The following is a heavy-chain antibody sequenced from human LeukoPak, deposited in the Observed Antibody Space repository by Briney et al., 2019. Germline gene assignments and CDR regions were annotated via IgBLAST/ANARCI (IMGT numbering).Heavy chain of an antibody. D-gene: IGHD3-10*01. CDR2: INHSGST. CDR1: GGSFSGYY. V-gene: IGHV4-34*01. CDR3: ARSMVREVILSARRANWFDP. J-gene: IGHJ5*02. Sequence: SETLSFACAVYGGSFSGYYWSWLRQPPGKGLEWIGEINHSGSTSYNPSLKSRVTISLYTSKNQFSLKLSSVTAADTAVYYCARSMVREVILSARRANWFDPWGQGTLVTVSS.